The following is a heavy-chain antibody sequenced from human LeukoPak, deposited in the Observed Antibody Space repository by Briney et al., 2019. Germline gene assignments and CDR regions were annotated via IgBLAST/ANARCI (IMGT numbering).Heavy chain of an antibody. J-gene: IGHJ6*03. CDR2: ISSSSSTI. CDR3: ARGLELLSSYYYYYMDV. V-gene: IGHV3-48*01. CDR1: GFTFDDYG. Sequence: GGSLRLSCAASGFTFDDYGMNWVRQAPGKGLEWVSYISSSSSTIYYADSVKGRFTISRDNAKNSLYLQMNSLRAEDTAVYYCARGLELLSSYYYYYMDVWGKGTTVTVSS. D-gene: IGHD1-7*01.